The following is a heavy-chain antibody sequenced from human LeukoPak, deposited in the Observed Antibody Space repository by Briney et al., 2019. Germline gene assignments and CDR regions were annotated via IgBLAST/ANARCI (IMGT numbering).Heavy chain of an antibody. D-gene: IGHD2-8*01. J-gene: IGHJ6*02. CDR2: ISTYKSHT. Sequence: ASVRVSCKASGYTFSDYTFTNYGISWVRHAPGQGLEWMGWISTYKSHTNYAQKFQGRVTMTRDTSTSTVYMELSSLRSEDTAVYYCARTPIYCTNGVCYSYYYYGMDVWGQGTTVTVSS. V-gene: IGHV1-18*01. CDR3: ARTPIYCTNGVCYSYYYYGMDV. CDR1: GYTFSDYTFTNYG.